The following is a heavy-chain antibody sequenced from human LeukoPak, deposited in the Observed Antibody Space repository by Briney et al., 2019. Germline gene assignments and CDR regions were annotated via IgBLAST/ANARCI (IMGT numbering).Heavy chain of an antibody. CDR3: ARHSPFYYDSSGYRAFDI. CDR1: GASVNSDNYY. D-gene: IGHD3-22*01. J-gene: IGHJ3*02. Sequence: SETLSLTCTVSGASVNSDNYYWTWIRQPPGKRLEWIGYISYSGSTNYNPSLKSRVTISADTSKNQFSLNLSSVTAADTAVYYCARHSPFYYDSSGYRAFDIWGQGTMVTVSS. V-gene: IGHV4-61*01. CDR2: ISYSGST.